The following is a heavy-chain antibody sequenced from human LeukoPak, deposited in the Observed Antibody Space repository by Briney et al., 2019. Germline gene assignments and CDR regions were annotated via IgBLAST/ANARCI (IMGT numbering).Heavy chain of an antibody. D-gene: IGHD2-2*01. CDR3: ARESAPAGLGD. Sequence: GGSLRLSWAASGFTFSSDWVHWVRQAPGKGPVWVSRIKPDGSQTGYADSVRGRFTISRDNAKSTLFLQMISLRVEDTAIYYCARESAPAGLGDWGQGTLVTVST. CDR2: IKPDGSQT. J-gene: IGHJ4*02. V-gene: IGHV3-74*01. CDR1: GFTFSSDW.